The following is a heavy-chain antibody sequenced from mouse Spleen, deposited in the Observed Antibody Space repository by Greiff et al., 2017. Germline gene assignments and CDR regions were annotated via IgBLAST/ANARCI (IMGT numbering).Heavy chain of an antibody. V-gene: IGHV1-18*01. J-gene: IGHJ1*01. CDR3: ARRTKGYFDV. CDR1: GYTFTDYN. CDR2: INPNNGGT. D-gene: IGHD2-14*01. Sequence: DVKLQESGPELVKPGASVKIPCKASGYTFTDYNMDWVKQSHGKSLEWIGDINPNNGGTIYNQKFKGKATLTVDKSSSTAYMELRSLTSEDTAVYYCARRTKGYFDVWGAGTTVTVSS.